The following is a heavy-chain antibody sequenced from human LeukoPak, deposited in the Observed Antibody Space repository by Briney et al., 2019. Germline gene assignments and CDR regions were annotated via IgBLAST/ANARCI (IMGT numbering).Heavy chain of an antibody. CDR2: INAGNGNT. Sequence: ASVKVSCKASGYTFTSYAMHWVRQAPGQRLEWMGWINAGNGNTKYSQKFQGRVTITRDTSAGTAYMELSSLRSEDTAVYYCAREWRRGDYRFDYWGQGTLVTVSS. CDR1: GYTFTSYA. V-gene: IGHV1-3*01. D-gene: IGHD3-16*01. CDR3: AREWRRGDYRFDY. J-gene: IGHJ4*02.